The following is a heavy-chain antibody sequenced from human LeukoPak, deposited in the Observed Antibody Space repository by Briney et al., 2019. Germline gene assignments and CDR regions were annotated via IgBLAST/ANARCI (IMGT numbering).Heavy chain of an antibody. CDR1: GFTFSNYG. CDR3: VGHYGPNYFDY. V-gene: IGHV3-33*01. D-gene: IGHD3-10*01. J-gene: IGHJ4*02. CDR2: IWYDGSNK. Sequence: PGGSLRLSCTASGFTFSNYGKHWLRQAPGKGLEWVADIWYDGSNKYYADSVKGRFTISRDNSKNTLYLQMNSLRAEDTAVYYCVGHYGPNYFDYWGQGTLVTVSS.